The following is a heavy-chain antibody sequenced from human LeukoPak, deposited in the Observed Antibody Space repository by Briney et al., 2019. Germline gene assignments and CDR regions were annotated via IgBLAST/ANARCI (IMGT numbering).Heavy chain of an antibody. J-gene: IGHJ6*02. CDR3: ARDLGIAAAGGSYYYYGMDV. CDR2: IYYSGST. D-gene: IGHD6-13*01. CDR1: GGSISSGGYY. Sequence: SQTLSLTCTVSGGSISSGGYYWSWIRQHPGKGLEWIGYIYYSGSTYYNPSLKSRVTISVDTSKNQFSLKLSSVTAADTAVYYCARDLGIAAAGGSYYYYGMDVWGQGTTVTVSS. V-gene: IGHV4-31*03.